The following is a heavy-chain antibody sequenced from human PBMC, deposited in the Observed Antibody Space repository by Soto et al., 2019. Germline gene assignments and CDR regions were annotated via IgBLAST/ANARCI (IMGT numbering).Heavy chain of an antibody. CDR1: GGSISSGAYY. CDR2: IYYSGST. V-gene: IGHV4-61*08. D-gene: IGHD6-6*01. J-gene: IGHJ5*02. CDR3: ARSYSSYVFGWFDP. Sequence: PSETQSLTCTVSGGSISSGAYYWSWIRQHPGKGLEWIGYIYYSGSTNYNPSLKSRVTISVDTSKNQFSLKLSSVTAADTAVYYCARSYSSYVFGWFDPWGQGTLVTVSS.